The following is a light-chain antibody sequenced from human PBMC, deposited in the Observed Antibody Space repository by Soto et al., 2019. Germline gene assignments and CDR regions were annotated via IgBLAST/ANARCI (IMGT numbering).Light chain of an antibody. CDR2: DVS. Sequence: QSALPQPASMSGSPGQSVTLSCAGTSSDIGGYNYVSWYQHHPGTAPKLIIYDVSSRPSGVSHRFSASKSGNTASLTISGLQAEDEADYYCSSFSVASPLFGTGTKLTVL. CDR3: SSFSVASPL. J-gene: IGLJ1*01. CDR1: SSDIGGYNY. V-gene: IGLV2-14*01.